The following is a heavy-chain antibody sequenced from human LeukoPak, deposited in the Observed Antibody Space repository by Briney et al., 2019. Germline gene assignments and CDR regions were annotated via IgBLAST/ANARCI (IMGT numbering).Heavy chain of an antibody. Sequence: TLSLTSTVSGGSISSGGYYWGWLRQHPGKGLEWIGYIYYSGSTYYNPSLKSRVTISVDTSKNQFSLKLSSVTAADTAVYYCAREAFAYCGGDCYYNWFDPWGQGTLVTVSS. D-gene: IGHD2-21*02. CDR1: GGSISSGGYY. CDR2: IYYSGST. J-gene: IGHJ5*02. V-gene: IGHV4-31*03. CDR3: AREAFAYCGGDCYYNWFDP.